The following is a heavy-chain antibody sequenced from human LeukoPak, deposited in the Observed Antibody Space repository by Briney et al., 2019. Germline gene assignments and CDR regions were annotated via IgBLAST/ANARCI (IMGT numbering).Heavy chain of an antibody. J-gene: IGHJ5*02. Sequence: GGSLRLSCAASGFTFSNYGMHWVGQAPGKGLEWVAFIRYDGSNKYYADSVKGRFTISRDNSKTTLYLQMNSLRAEDTAVYYCAKGYSSGWYYSDPWGQGTLVTVSS. CDR2: IRYDGSNK. D-gene: IGHD6-19*01. CDR1: GFTFSNYG. CDR3: AKGYSSGWYYSDP. V-gene: IGHV3-30*02.